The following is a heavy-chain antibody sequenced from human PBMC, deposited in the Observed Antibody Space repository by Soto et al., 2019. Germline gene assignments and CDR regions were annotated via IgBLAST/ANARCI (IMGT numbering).Heavy chain of an antibody. CDR1: GYTFTGYY. J-gene: IGHJ6*02. Sequence: ASVKVPCKASGYTFTGYYMHWVRQAPGQGLEWMGWINPNSGGTNYAQKFQGWVTMTRDTSISTAYMELSRLRSDDTAVYYCARDPTVGPKDWGGDCPMKYGMDVWGQGTTVTVSS. V-gene: IGHV1-2*04. D-gene: IGHD2-21*02. CDR2: INPNSGGT. CDR3: ARDPTVGPKDWGGDCPMKYGMDV.